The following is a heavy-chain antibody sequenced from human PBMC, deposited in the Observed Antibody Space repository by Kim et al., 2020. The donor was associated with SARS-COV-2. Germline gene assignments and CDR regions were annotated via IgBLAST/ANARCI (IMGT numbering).Heavy chain of an antibody. Sequence: SETLSLTCSVSGDSISSYYWNWIRQPPGKGLEWVGYIYYSGTTSYNPSLKSRLTISIDKSKNQFSLNLRSVTAADTAVYYCARDSLADYDSSGYVDWGQGTQVTVSS. CDR2: IYYSGTT. CDR3: ARDSLADYDSSGYVD. CDR1: GDSISSYY. D-gene: IGHD3-22*01. J-gene: IGHJ4*02. V-gene: IGHV4-59*01.